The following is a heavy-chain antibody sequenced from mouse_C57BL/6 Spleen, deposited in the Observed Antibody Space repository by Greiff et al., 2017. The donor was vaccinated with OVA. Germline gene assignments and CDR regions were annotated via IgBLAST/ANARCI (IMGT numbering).Heavy chain of an antibody. CDR1: GFTFSDYG. V-gene: IGHV5-17*01. CDR3: ARGGYYGSSSFDY. D-gene: IGHD1-1*01. J-gene: IGHJ2*01. CDR2: ISSGSSTI. Sequence: EVKLVESGGGLVKPGGSLKLSCAASGFTFSDYGMHWVRQAPEKGLEWVAYISSGSSTIYYADTVKGRFTISRDKAKNTLFLQMTSLRSEDTAMYYCARGGYYGSSSFDYWGQGTTLTVSS.